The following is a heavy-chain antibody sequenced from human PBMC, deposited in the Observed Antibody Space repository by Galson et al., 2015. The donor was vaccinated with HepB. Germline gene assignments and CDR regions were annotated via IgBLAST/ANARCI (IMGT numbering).Heavy chain of an antibody. Sequence: LSLTCTVSGDSVNSKSGNYYWSWIRQPPGKGLEWIGYIHHSGSPNYNPSLESRVTISVDTSKNQFSLRLNSVTAADTAVYYCARMPGAVDIWGQGTMVTVSS. CDR3: ARMPGAVDI. D-gene: IGHD2-2*01. CDR2: IHHSGSP. V-gene: IGHV4-61*01. J-gene: IGHJ3*02. CDR1: GDSVNSKSGNYY.